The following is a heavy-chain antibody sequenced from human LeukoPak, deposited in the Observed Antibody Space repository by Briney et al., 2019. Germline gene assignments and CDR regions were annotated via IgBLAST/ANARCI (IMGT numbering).Heavy chain of an antibody. V-gene: IGHV4-59*01. Sequence: SETLSLTCTVSGGSISSYYWSWIRQPPGKGLEWIGYIYYSGSTNYNPSLKSRVTISVDTSKNQFSLKLSSVTAADTAVYYCASNSKLGGEGNTHRWSYYYYYMDVWGKGTTVTISS. D-gene: IGHD3-10*01. CDR3: ASNSKLGGEGNTHRWSYYYYYMDV. CDR2: IYYSGST. J-gene: IGHJ6*03. CDR1: GGSISSYY.